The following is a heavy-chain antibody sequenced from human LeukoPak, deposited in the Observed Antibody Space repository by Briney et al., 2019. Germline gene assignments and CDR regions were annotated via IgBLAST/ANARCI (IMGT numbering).Heavy chain of an antibody. CDR3: AHDSSGYQYYFDY. V-gene: IGHV1-69*13. CDR2: IIPIFGTA. CDR1: GGTFSSYA. Sequence: SVKVSCKASGGTFSSYAISWVRQAPGQGLEWMGGIIPIFGTANYAQKFQGRVTITADESTSTAYMELSSLRSEDTAVYYCAHDSSGYQYYFDYWGQGTLVTVSS. J-gene: IGHJ4*02. D-gene: IGHD3-22*01.